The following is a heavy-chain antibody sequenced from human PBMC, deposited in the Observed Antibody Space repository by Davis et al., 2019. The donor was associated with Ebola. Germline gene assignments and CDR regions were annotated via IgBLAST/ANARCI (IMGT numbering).Heavy chain of an antibody. Sequence: GESLKISCAASGFTFSSYAMSWVRQAPGKGLEWVSAISGSGGSTYYADSVKGRFTISRDNSKNTLYLQMNSLRAEDTAVYYCARGGGKDYWGQGTLVTVSS. CDR1: GFTFSSYA. D-gene: IGHD3-16*01. CDR3: ARGGGKDY. V-gene: IGHV3-23*01. J-gene: IGHJ4*02. CDR2: ISGSGGST.